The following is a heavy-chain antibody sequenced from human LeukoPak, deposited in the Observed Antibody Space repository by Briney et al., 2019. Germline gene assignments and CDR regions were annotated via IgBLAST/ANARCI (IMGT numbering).Heavy chain of an antibody. CDR2: INHSGST. J-gene: IGHJ5*02. CDR1: GGSFSGYY. V-gene: IGHV4-34*01. Sequence: SETLSLTCAVYGGSFSGYYWSWIRQPPGKGLEWIGEINHSGSTNYNPSLRSRVTISVDTSKNQFSLKLSSVTAADTAVYYCARHEEVWFGELSGFDPWGQGTLVTVSS. D-gene: IGHD3-10*01. CDR3: ARHEEVWFGELSGFDP.